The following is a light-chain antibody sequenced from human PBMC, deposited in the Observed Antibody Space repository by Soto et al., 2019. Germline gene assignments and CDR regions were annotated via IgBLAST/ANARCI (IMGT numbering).Light chain of an antibody. CDR3: QQANSFPFT. CDR2: GAS. CDR1: QDIHNC. Sequence: DMQMTQSPSSVSASLGDRVTITCRASQDIHNCLAWYQQKPGQAPKLLIYGASHLQSGVPSRFSGSGSGTDFTLTISSLQSEDFATYSCQQANSFPFTFGPGTKVDVK. J-gene: IGKJ3*01. V-gene: IGKV1-12*02.